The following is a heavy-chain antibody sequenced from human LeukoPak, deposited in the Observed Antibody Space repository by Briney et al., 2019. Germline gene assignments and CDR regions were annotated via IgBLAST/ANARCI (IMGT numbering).Heavy chain of an antibody. CDR1: GYTLTELS. CDR3: ATALLKYDSSGYYFANFDY. V-gene: IGHV1-24*01. CDR2: FDPEDGET. Sequence: GASVTVSCKVSGYTLTELSMHWVRQAPGKGLEWMGGFDPEDGETIYAQKFQGRVTMTEDTSTDTAYMELSSLRSEDTAVYYCATALLKYDSSGYYFANFDYWGQGTLVTVSS. D-gene: IGHD3-22*01. J-gene: IGHJ4*02.